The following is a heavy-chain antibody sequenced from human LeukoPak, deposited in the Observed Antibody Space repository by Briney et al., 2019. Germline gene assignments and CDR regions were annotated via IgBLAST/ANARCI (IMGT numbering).Heavy chain of an antibody. Sequence: GGSLRLSCAASRFILGSYGMHWVREAPGPGLRGGAFIRSAGGNKSYADSGTGRFTIPRDSTKTTLYLQMNSLIAEDTAVYYCAKTYSSSRAHYYYYYYMVVWGKGATVTISS. CDR1: RFILGSYG. CDR3: AKTYSSSRAHYYYYYYMVV. CDR2: IRSAGGNK. V-gene: IGHV3-30*02. D-gene: IGHD6-13*01. J-gene: IGHJ6*03.